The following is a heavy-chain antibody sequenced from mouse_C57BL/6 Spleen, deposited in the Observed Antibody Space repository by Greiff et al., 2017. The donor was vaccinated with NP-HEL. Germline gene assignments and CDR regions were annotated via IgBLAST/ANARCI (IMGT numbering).Heavy chain of an antibody. V-gene: IGHV1-69*01. Sequence: QVQLQQPGAELVMPGASVKLSCKASGYTFTSYWMHWVKQRPGQGLEWIGEIDPSDSYTNYNQKFKGKSTLTVDKSSSTAYMQLSSLTSEDAAVYYCAKSYYDYDDGARAMDYWGQGTSVTVSS. CDR2: IDPSDSYT. CDR3: AKSYYDYDDGARAMDY. J-gene: IGHJ4*01. CDR1: GYTFTSYW. D-gene: IGHD2-4*01.